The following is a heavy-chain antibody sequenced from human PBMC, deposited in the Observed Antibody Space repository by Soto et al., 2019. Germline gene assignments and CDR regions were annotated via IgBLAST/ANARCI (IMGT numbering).Heavy chain of an antibody. Sequence: GGSLRLSCAASGFTFSSYAMSWVRQAPGKGLEWVSGISGSGGSTYYADSVKGRFTISRDNSKKTLYLQMSSLRAEDTAVYYCAKDPCSTPHPFAPGGQGTLVTVPS. J-gene: IGHJ5*02. CDR2: ISGSGGST. CDR3: AKDPCSTPHPFAP. D-gene: IGHD3-10*02. V-gene: IGHV3-23*01. CDR1: GFTFSSYA.